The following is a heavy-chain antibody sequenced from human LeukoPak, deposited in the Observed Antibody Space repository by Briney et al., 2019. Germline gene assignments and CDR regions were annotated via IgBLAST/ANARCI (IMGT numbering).Heavy chain of an antibody. J-gene: IGHJ4*02. D-gene: IGHD5-12*01. V-gene: IGHV3-53*05. CDR3: AKDSSGYDFTAFDY. Sequence: GGSLRLSCAASGFTVSSNYMSWVRQAPGKGLEWVSVIYSGGSTYYADSVKGRFTISRDNANNSLYLQMNSLRTEDTALYYCAKDSSGYDFTAFDYWGQGTLVTVSS. CDR1: GFTVSSNY. CDR2: IYSGGST.